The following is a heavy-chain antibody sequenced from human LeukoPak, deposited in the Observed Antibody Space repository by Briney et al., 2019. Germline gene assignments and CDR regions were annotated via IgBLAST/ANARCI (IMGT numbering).Heavy chain of an antibody. V-gene: IGHV3-23*01. CDR3: AKDLGGRYGYGLDDAFDI. CDR2: ISGSGGST. Sequence: PGGSLRLSCAASGFTFSSYAMSWVRQAPGKGLEWGSAISGSGGSTYYADSVKGRLTISRDNSKNTLYLQMNSLRAEDTAVYYCAKDLGGRYGYGLDDAFDIWGQGTMVTVSS. CDR1: GFTFSSYA. J-gene: IGHJ3*02. D-gene: IGHD5-18*01.